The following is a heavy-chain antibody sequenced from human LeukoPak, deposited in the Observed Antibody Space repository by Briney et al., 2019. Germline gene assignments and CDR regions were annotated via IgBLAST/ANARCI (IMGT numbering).Heavy chain of an antibody. D-gene: IGHD3-3*01. Sequence: GGSLRLSCAASGFTFTSYWIHWVRQAPGKGLVWVSRIKGDESSTNYADSVKGRFTISRDNAKNTLYLQMNSLRAEDTAVYYCANSRVAGGYWGQGTLVTVSS. CDR2: IKGDESST. CDR3: ANSRVAGGY. CDR1: GFTFTSYW. J-gene: IGHJ4*02. V-gene: IGHV3-74*01.